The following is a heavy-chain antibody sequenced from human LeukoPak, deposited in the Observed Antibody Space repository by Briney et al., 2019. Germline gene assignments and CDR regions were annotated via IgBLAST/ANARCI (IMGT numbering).Heavy chain of an antibody. D-gene: IGHD6-13*01. V-gene: IGHV6-1*01. CDR1: GDSVSSNSAA. J-gene: IGHJ4*02. Sequence: SQSPSLTCAISGDSVSSNSAAWNWPRQSPSRGLECLGRTYYRSKWYTYYAVSVKGRITINSDKSNNPFSLQLNSVTPEDTAVYYCARAGANGIEAAGSLRYWGQGTLVTVSS. CDR3: ARAGANGIEAAGSLRY. CDR2: TYYRSKWYT.